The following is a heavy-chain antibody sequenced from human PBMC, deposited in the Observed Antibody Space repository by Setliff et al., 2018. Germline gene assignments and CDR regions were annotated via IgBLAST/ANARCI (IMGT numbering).Heavy chain of an antibody. V-gene: IGHV4-39*07. CDR3: ARRATYYNFWSGYYGSYYYYMDV. Sequence: PSETLSLTCSVSGDSINSGTYYWSWFRQSAGKGLEWIGSIYYSGSTYYNPSLKSRVTISVDTSKNQFSLKLSSVTAADTAVYYCARRATYYNFWSGYYGSYYYYMDVWGKGTTVTVSS. CDR1: GDSINSGTYY. J-gene: IGHJ6*03. D-gene: IGHD3-3*01. CDR2: IYYSGST.